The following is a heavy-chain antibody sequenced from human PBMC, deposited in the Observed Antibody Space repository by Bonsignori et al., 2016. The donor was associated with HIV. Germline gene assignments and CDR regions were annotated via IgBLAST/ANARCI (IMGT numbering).Heavy chain of an antibody. CDR2: IYSGGRT. Sequence: RQPPGKGLEWVSVIYSGGRTFYADSVKGRFTISRDNSKNTLYLQMNSLRAEDTAVYYCAREELGMGFDYWGQGTLVTVSS. CDR3: AREELGMGFDY. J-gene: IGHJ4*02. D-gene: IGHD7-27*01. V-gene: IGHV3-66*01.